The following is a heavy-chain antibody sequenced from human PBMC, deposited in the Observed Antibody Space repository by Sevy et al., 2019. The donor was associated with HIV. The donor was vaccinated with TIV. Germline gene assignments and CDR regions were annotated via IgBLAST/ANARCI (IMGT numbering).Heavy chain of an antibody. CDR3: AKKMGGGSGMAFLVDS. CDR1: GFTFSNFA. Sequence: GGSLRLSCAASGFTFSNFAMGWVRQAPGKGLDWISVISGSGDYKYYADSVKGRFTISRGNSKNTLSLQMNGLRAEDTAIFYCAKKMGGGSGMAFLVDSWGQGTLVTVSS. D-gene: IGHD5-18*01. J-gene: IGHJ4*02. CDR2: ISGSGDYK. V-gene: IGHV3-23*01.